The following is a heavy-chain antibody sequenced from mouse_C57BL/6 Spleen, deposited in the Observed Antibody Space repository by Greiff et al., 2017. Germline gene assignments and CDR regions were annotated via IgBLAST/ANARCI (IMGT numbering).Heavy chain of an antibody. CDR2: IYPGSGST. Sequence: QVQLQQPGAELVKPGASVKMSCKASGYTFTSYWITWVKQRPGQGLEWIGDIYPGSGSTKYNEKFKSKATLTVDTSSSNAYMQLSSLTSEDSAVYYCARGAYGSSGGAWFAYWGQGTLVTVSA. D-gene: IGHD1-1*01. J-gene: IGHJ3*01. CDR3: ARGAYGSSGGAWFAY. V-gene: IGHV1-55*01. CDR1: GYTFTSYW.